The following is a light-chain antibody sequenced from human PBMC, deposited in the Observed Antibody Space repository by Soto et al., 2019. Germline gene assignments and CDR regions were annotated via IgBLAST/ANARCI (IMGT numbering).Light chain of an antibody. V-gene: IGKV3-15*01. CDR2: GAS. CDR3: QHYNNLWG. CDR1: QSVRSN. J-gene: IGKJ4*01. Sequence: EIVMTQSPATLSVSPGERVTLSCRASQSVRSNLAWYQQKPGQVPRVLIYGASTSAIGIPDRFSGSGSGTEFTLTISSLQSENFAVYYCQHYNNLWGFGGGTKVEIK.